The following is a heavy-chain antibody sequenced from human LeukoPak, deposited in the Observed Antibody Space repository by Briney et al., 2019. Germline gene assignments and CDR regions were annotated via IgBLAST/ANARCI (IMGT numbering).Heavy chain of an antibody. Sequence: GGSLRLSCAASGFTFSSYWMSWVRQAPGKGLEWVANIKQDGSERYYVDSVKGRFTISRDNAKSSLYLQMNSLRAEDTAVYHCARGGWTFDNWGQGTLVTVSS. J-gene: IGHJ4*02. D-gene: IGHD3/OR15-3a*01. V-gene: IGHV3-7*01. CDR3: ARGGWTFDN. CDR1: GFTFSSYW. CDR2: IKQDGSER.